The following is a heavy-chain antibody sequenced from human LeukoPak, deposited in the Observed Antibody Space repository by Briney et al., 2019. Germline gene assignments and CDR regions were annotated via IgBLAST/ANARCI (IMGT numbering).Heavy chain of an antibody. J-gene: IGHJ4*02. D-gene: IGHD3-22*01. CDR1: GYTFTSYA. CDR2: ISAYNGNT. Sequence: ASVKVSCKASGYTFTSYAMNWLRQAPGQGLEWMGWISAYNGNTNYAQKLQGRVTMTTDTSTSTAYMELRSLRSDDTAVYYCATDLYYYDSSGYYSGGGFDYWGQGTLVTVSS. V-gene: IGHV1-18*01. CDR3: ATDLYYYDSSGYYSGGGFDY.